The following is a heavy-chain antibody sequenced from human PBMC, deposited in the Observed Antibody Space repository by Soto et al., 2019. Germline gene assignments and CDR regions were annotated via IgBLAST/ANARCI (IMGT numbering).Heavy chain of an antibody. J-gene: IGHJ3*02. V-gene: IGHV3-21*01. CDR3: AGQKDAFHI. CDR2: ISGSSAYI. CDR1: GFTFTSYS. Sequence: EVQLVESGGGLVKPGGSLRLSCAASGFTFTSYSMNWVRQTPGKGLEWVSSISGSSAYIYYADSVKGRFTISRDNAKSSLYLQVNSLRAEDTAVYYCAGQKDAFHIWGQGTMVAVSS.